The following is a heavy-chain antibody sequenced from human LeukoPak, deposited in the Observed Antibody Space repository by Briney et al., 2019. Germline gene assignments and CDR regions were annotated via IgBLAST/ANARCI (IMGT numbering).Heavy chain of an antibody. D-gene: IGHD3-9*01. Sequence: SVKVSCKASGGTFSSYAISWVRQAPGQGLEWMGGISPIFGTANYAQKFQGRVTITADKSTSTAYMELSSLRSEDTAVYYCARQAEYDILTGYSYFDYWGQGTLVTVSS. CDR1: GGTFSSYA. V-gene: IGHV1-69*06. CDR2: ISPIFGTA. CDR3: ARQAEYDILTGYSYFDY. J-gene: IGHJ4*02.